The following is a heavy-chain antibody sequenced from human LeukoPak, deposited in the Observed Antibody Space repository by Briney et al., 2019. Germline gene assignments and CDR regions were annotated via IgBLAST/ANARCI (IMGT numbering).Heavy chain of an antibody. D-gene: IGHD1-26*01. Sequence: ASVKVSCKASGYTFTSYYMHWVRQAPGQGLEWMGIINPSGGSTSYAQKFQGRVTMTRDTSTSTVYMELSSLRSEDTAVYYCARDQGRIVGATGPGDYFDYWGQGTLVTVSS. V-gene: IGHV1-46*01. CDR3: ARDQGRIVGATGPGDYFDY. CDR2: INPSGGST. CDR1: GYTFTSYY. J-gene: IGHJ4*02.